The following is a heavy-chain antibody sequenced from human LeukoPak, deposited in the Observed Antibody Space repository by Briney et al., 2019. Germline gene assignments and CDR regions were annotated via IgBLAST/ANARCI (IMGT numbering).Heavy chain of an antibody. J-gene: IGHJ4*02. CDR2: ISYDGSNK. D-gene: IGHD4-17*01. V-gene: IGHV3-30*18. Sequence: GGSLRLSCAASGFTFSSYGMHWVRQAPGKGLEWVAVISYDGSNKYYADSVKGRFTISRDNSKNTLYLQMNSLRAEDTAVYYCANPILCHAYGDYYFDYWGQGTLVTVSS. CDR1: GFTFSSYG. CDR3: ANPILCHAYGDYYFDY.